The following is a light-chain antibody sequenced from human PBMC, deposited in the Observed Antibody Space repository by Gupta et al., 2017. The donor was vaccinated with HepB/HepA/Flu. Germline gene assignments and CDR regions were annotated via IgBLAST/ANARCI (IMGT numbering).Light chain of an antibody. CDR3: QAEDSSTVV. V-gene: IGLV3-1*01. Sequence: SYELPQPPSVSVSPGQTASITCSGDKLGDKYACWYQQKPGQAPVLVIYQDSKRPAGSPERFSGSNSGNTATLTICGTQAMDEADYYCQAEDSSTVVFGGGTKLTVL. CDR2: QDS. J-gene: IGLJ2*01. CDR1: KLGDKY.